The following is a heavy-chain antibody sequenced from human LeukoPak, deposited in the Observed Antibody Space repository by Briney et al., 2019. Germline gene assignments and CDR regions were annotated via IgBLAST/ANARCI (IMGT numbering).Heavy chain of an antibody. CDR1: GGSISSSNW. CDR2: IYHSGST. V-gene: IGHV4-4*02. J-gene: IGHJ4*02. D-gene: IGHD3-16*02. Sequence: SETLSLTCAVSGGSISSSNWWSWVRQPPGKGLEWIGEIYHSGSTNYNPSLKSRVTISVDKSKNQFSLKLSSVTAADTAVYYCARGGYDCVWGSYRVFDYWGQGTLVTVSS. CDR3: ARGGYDCVWGSYRVFDY.